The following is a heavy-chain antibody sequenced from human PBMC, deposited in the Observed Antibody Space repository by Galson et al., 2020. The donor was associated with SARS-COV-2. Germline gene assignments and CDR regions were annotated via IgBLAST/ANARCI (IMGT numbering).Heavy chain of an antibody. CDR3: AKSYSAGEVYPD. D-gene: IGHD3-10*01. J-gene: IGHJ4*02. Sequence: SCAVPELEISTHDMGWVRPAPGKGLKWVSTIRWSGGSTYSADSVKGRFTISRDNSKNEIYLQMNRLRAEDTAIYFCAKSYSAGEVYPDWGPGTLGTVSS. CDR2: IRWSGGST. V-gene: IGHV3-23*01. CDR1: ELEISTHD.